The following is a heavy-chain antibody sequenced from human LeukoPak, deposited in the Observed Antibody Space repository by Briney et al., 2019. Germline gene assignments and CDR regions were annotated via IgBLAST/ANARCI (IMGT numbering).Heavy chain of an antibody. CDR3: ARSQVALDYGDS. CDR2: IKQDGSEK. CDR1: GFTFSSYG. V-gene: IGHV3-7*01. Sequence: GGSLRLSCAVSGFTFSSYGMHWVRQAPGKGLEWVANIKQDGSEKYYVDSVKGRFTISRDNAKNSLYLQMNSLRAEDTAVYYCARSQVALDYGDSWGQGTLVTVSS. D-gene: IGHD2-15*01. J-gene: IGHJ4*02.